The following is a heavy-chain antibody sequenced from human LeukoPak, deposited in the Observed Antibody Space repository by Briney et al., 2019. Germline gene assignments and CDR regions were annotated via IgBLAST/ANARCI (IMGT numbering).Heavy chain of an antibody. J-gene: IGHJ4*02. CDR2: IYYSGTT. Sequence: KPSETLSLTCISGGSISSSSYYWSWIRQPPGKGLEWIGYIYYSGTTNYDPSLKSRVTISLDTSKNQFSLRLTSVTAADTAVYYCVRHVLGDPVYFDSWGQGALVTVSS. D-gene: IGHD2-8*01. V-gene: IGHV4-61*05. CDR1: GGSISSSSYY. CDR3: VRHVLGDPVYFDS.